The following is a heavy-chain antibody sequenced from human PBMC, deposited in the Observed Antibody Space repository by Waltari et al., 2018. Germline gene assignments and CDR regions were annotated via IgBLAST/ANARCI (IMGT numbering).Heavy chain of an antibody. V-gene: IGHV4-4*02. D-gene: IGHD3-10*01. Sequence: QVQLQESGPGLVKPSGTLSLTCAVSGGSISSSHWWSWVRQPPGTGLEWIGEIYHSGSTNYNPSLKSRVTISVDKSKNQFSLKLSSVTAADTAVYYCARDLRPPYGSGSYYKRYYYYYGMDVWGQGTTVTVSS. CDR1: GGSISSSHW. J-gene: IGHJ6*02. CDR2: IYHSGST. CDR3: ARDLRPPYGSGSYYKRYYYYYGMDV.